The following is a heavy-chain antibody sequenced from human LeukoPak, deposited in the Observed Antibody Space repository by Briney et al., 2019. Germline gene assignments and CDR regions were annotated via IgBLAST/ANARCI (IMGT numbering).Heavy chain of an antibody. CDR1: GFTFSRSW. Sequence: PGGSLRLSCAASGFTFSRSWMHWVRQAPGKGLVWISRINDDGSSTSYADSVKGRFTISRDNAKNTLYLQVNSLRAEDTAVYYCARALGSSSGYWGQGTLVTVSS. V-gene: IGHV3-74*01. CDR2: INDDGSST. CDR3: ARALGSSSGY. D-gene: IGHD1-26*01. J-gene: IGHJ4*02.